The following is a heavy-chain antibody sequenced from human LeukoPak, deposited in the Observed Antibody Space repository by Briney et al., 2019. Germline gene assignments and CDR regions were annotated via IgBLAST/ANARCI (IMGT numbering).Heavy chain of an antibody. CDR3: ALSGGSDWYGLEC. CDR2: ISVSDTT. Sequence: PGGSLRLSCAASGLTFSSYGMNWVRQAPGKGLEWISAISVSDTTYYADSVKGRFTISRDNSKNTLYLQMNSLRAEDTALYYCALSGGSDWYGLECWGQGTLVTVSS. V-gene: IGHV3-23*01. J-gene: IGHJ4*02. D-gene: IGHD6-13*01. CDR1: GLTFSSYG.